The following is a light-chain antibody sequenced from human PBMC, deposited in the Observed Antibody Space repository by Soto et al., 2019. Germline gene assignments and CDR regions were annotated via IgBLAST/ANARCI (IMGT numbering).Light chain of an antibody. V-gene: IGKV3-20*01. Sequence: ENVLTQSPGTLSLSPGERATLSCRASQSVSSSCFAWYQQKPGQAPRLLIYAASNRATGIPDRFSGSGSGTDFTLTISRLEPEDFAFYYCQQYVSSSPVTFGGGTKVEIK. J-gene: IGKJ4*01. CDR3: QQYVSSSPVT. CDR1: QSVSSSC. CDR2: AAS.